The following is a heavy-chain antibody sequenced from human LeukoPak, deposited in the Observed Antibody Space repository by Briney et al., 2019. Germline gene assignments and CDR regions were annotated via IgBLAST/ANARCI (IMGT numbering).Heavy chain of an antibody. CDR3: GKGGGGWLCDY. CDR1: GFTFSSYG. Sequence: PGGSLRLSCAASGFTFSSYGMHWVRQAPGKGLEWVAVISYDGSNKYYADSVKGRFTISRDNSKNTLYLQMNSLRAEDTAVYYWGKGGGGWLCDYWGQGTLVTVSS. J-gene: IGHJ4*02. V-gene: IGHV3-30*18. CDR2: ISYDGSNK. D-gene: IGHD5-12*01.